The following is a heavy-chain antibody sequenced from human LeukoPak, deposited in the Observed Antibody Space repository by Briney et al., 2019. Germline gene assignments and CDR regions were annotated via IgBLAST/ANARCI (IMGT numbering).Heavy chain of an antibody. D-gene: IGHD3-22*01. J-gene: IGHJ4*02. CDR2: ISSSSNTI. Sequence: SGGSLRLACAASGFTFSSYNMNWVRQAPGKGLEWDSYISSSSNTIYYADSVKGRFTISRDNAKNSLYLQMNSLRAEDTAVYYCARVSRRYYYDSSGYLGYWGQGTLVTVSS. V-gene: IGHV3-48*01. CDR3: ARVSRRYYYDSSGYLGY. CDR1: GFTFSSYN.